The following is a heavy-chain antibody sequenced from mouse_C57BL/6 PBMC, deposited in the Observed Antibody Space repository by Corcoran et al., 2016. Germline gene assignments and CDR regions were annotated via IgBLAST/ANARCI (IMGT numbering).Heavy chain of an antibody. D-gene: IGHD1-1*01. V-gene: IGHV9-3*01. CDR1: GYTFTTYG. CDR2: INTYSGVP. Sequence: QIQLVQSGPELKKPGETVKISCKASGYTFTTYGMSWVKQAPGKGLKWMGWINTYSGVPTYADDFKGRFAFSLETSASTAYLQINNLKNEDTATYFCARRTVVAPYDFDYWGQGTTLTVSS. J-gene: IGHJ2*01. CDR3: ARRTVVAPYDFDY.